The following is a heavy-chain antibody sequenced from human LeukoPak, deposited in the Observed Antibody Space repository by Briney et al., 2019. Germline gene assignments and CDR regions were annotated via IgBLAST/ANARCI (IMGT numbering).Heavy chain of an antibody. CDR3: ARDRVGELISSFDP. Sequence: ASLKVSWKASGFTLSSFYMPWGGQAAGQGLEWMGWSRAYNGNTNYAQKLQGRVTMTTDTSTSTAYMELRSLRSDDTAVYYCARDRVGELISSFDPWGQGTLVTVSS. D-gene: IGHD3-10*01. CDR1: GFTLSSFY. V-gene: IGHV1-18*04. CDR2: SRAYNGNT. J-gene: IGHJ5*02.